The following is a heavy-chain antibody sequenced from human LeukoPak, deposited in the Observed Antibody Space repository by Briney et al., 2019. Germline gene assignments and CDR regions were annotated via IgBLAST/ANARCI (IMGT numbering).Heavy chain of an antibody. J-gene: IGHJ4*01. D-gene: IGHD3-3*01. V-gene: IGHV3-7*01. CDR2: INQNGNEK. Sequence: GGSLRLSCAASGFTFSSYWMSWVRRAPGKGLEWIANINQNGNEKNYLDSMKGRLTISRDNANNLVFLQMNSLRIEDTAVYYCAGGPGFLIGCWGHGTLVAVSS. CDR3: AGGPGFLIGC. CDR1: GFTFSSYW.